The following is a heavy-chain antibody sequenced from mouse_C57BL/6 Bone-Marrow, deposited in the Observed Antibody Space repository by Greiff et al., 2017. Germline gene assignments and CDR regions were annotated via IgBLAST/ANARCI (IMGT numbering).Heavy chain of an antibody. J-gene: IGHJ2*01. CDR3: ARHGLTTVGFDY. Sequence: EVKLMESGGGLVQPGGSLKLSCAASGFTFSDYYMYWVRQTPEKRLEWVAYISNGGGSTYYPDTVKGRFTISRDNAKNTLYLQMSRLKSEDTAMYYCARHGLTTVGFDYWAKAPLSQSPQ. CDR1: GFTFSDYY. V-gene: IGHV5-12*01. CDR2: ISNGGGST. D-gene: IGHD1-1*01.